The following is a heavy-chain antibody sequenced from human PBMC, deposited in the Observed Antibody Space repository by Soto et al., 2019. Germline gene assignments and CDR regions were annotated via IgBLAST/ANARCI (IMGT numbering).Heavy chain of an antibody. D-gene: IGHD1-26*01. CDR2: ISYDGSNK. CDR1: GFTFVSYA. V-gene: IGHV3-30-3*01. Sequence: WGSLRLSCAASGFTFVSYAIRLCRHSPCKWLEWVAVISYDGSNKYYADSVKGRFTISRDNSKNTLYLQMNSLRAEDTAVYYCARDRGYSGSWGDYWGQGTLVTVSS. J-gene: IGHJ4*02. CDR3: ARDRGYSGSWGDY.